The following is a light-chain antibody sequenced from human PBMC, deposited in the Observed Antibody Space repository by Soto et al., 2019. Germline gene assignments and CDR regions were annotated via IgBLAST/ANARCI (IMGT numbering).Light chain of an antibody. Sequence: QSALTQPASVSGSPGQSITISCTGTSSDVGGYDYVSWYQQHPDKAPKLMIYEVSNRPSGLSNRFSGSKSGNTASLTISGLQTEDEADYYCSSYTYSNTLVFGGGTKLTVL. CDR1: SSDVGGYDY. J-gene: IGLJ3*02. V-gene: IGLV2-14*01. CDR2: EVS. CDR3: SSYTYSNTLV.